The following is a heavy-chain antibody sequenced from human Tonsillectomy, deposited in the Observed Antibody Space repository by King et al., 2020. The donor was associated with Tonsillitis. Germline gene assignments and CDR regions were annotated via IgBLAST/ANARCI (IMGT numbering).Heavy chain of an antibody. CDR1: GFTFSNAW. D-gene: IGHD3-22*01. CDR3: TTQNGSSGYSY. V-gene: IGHV3-15*01. J-gene: IGHJ4*02. CDR2: IKSKTDGWTT. Sequence: QLVQSGGGLVKPGGALRLSRAASGFTFSNAWMSWVRPAPGKGLEWVGRIKSKTDGWTTDYAAPVKGRFTISRDDSKNTLYLQMNSLKTEDTAVYYCTTQNGSSGYSYWGQGTLVTVSS.